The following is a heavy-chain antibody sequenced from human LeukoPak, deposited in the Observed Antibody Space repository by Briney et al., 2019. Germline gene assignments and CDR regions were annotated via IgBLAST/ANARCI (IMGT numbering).Heavy chain of an antibody. CDR2: MLYDGSGI. D-gene: IGHD1-14*01. CDR3: ARDLASGNHPDGFDV. J-gene: IGHJ3*01. Sequence: GGSLRLSCAASGFTFSSYSMNWVRQAPGKGLEWVALMLYDGSGIYYADSVKGRFSISGDNSNNMFYLQMSSLRAEDSAVYYCARDLASGNHPDGFDVWAQGTLVTVSS. V-gene: IGHV3-30*03. CDR1: GFTFSSYS.